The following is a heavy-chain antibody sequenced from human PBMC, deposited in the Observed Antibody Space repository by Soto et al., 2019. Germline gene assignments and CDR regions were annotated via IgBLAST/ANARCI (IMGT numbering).Heavy chain of an antibody. J-gene: IGHJ6*02. D-gene: IGHD3-10*01. V-gene: IGHV4-31*03. CDR1: GGSISSDGNY. CDR3: ARARMVRGIIYYYGMDV. CDR2: IYYSGST. Sequence: SDTLSLTCTVSGGSISSDGNYWSWIRQHPGKGLEWIGYIYYSGSTYYNPSLRSRVTISVDTSKNQFSLKLNSVTAADTAVYYCARARMVRGIIYYYGMDVWGQGTTVTVSS.